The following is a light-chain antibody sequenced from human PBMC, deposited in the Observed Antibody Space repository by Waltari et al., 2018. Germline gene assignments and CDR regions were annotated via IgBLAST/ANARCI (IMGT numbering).Light chain of an antibody. Sequence: DIVMPQSPATLSVSPGERATLPCRASQSINNNLAWSRQKPGQAPSLVIYGASFRATGIPARISGSGSGTEFTLTISSLQSEDFAVYYCQQYDNWPPTTFGQGTKLEIK. CDR2: GAS. V-gene: IGKV3-15*01. J-gene: IGKJ2*01. CDR3: QQYDNWPPTT. CDR1: QSINNN.